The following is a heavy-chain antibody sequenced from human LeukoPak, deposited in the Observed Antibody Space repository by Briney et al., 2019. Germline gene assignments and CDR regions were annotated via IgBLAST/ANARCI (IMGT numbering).Heavy chain of an antibody. CDR1: GGSISSGGYY. J-gene: IGHJ4*02. D-gene: IGHD4-17*01. Sequence: SETLSLTCTVSGGSISSGGYYWSWIRQHPGKGLEWIGYIYYSGSTYYNPSLKSRVTISVDTSKNQFSLKLSSVTAADTAVYYCARGRRMTTVTQSPRLDYWGQGTLVTVSS. CDR2: IYYSGST. CDR3: ARGRRMTTVTQSPRLDY. V-gene: IGHV4-31*03.